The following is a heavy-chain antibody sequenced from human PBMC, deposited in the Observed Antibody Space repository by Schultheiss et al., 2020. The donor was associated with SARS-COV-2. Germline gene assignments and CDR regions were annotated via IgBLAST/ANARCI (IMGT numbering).Heavy chain of an antibody. CDR2: ISYDGSNK. J-gene: IGHJ6*02. CDR1: GFTFSSYA. CDR3: ASLTGSGSYYNYYYYYGMDV. Sequence: GESLKISCAASGFTFSSYAMHWVRQAPGKGLEWVAVISYDGSNKYYADSVKGRFTISRDNSKNTLYLQMNSLRAEDTAVYYCASLTGSGSYYNYYYYYGMDVWGQGTTVTVSS. V-gene: IGHV3-30*04. D-gene: IGHD3-10*01.